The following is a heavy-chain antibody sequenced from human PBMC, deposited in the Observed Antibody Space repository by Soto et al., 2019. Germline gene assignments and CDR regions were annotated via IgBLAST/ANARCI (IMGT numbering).Heavy chain of an antibody. V-gene: IGHV4-31*03. J-gene: IGHJ5*02. CDR3: ARVERFSSSWKPNWFDP. Sequence: QVQLQELGPGLVKPSQTLSLTCTVSGGSISSGGYYWSWIRQHPGKGLEWIGYIYYSGSTYYNPSCRRRFNIAVDTSKNQFSLKLSAGAAAEAAVYDCARVERFSSSWKPNWFDPWGQGTLVTASS. D-gene: IGHD6-13*01. CDR1: GGSISSGGYY. CDR2: IYYSGST.